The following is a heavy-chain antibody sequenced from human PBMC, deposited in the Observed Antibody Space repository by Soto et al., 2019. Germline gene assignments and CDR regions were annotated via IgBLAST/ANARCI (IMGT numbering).Heavy chain of an antibody. CDR2: ISYDGSNK. D-gene: IGHD2-15*01. Sequence: ALRLSCAASGFTFSSYGMHWVRQAPGKGLEWVAVISYDGSNKYYADSVKGRFTISRDNSKNTLYLQMNSLRAEDTAVYYCAKAAHIVVVVAASYYFDYWGQGTLVTVSS. CDR3: AKAAHIVVVVAASYYFDY. J-gene: IGHJ4*02. CDR1: GFTFSSYG. V-gene: IGHV3-30*18.